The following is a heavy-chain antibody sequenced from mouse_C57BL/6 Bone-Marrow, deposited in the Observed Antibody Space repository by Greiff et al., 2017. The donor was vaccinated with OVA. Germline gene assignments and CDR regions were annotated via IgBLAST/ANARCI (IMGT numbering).Heavy chain of an antibody. V-gene: IGHV1-82*01. CDR3: TRHKDGYYASYLDY. CDR2: IYPGDGDT. Sequence: VKLQESGPELVKPGASVKISCKASGYAFSSSWMNWVKQRPGQGLEWIGRIYPGDGDTNYNGKFKGKAPLTADKSSRTAYMQLSSLTSADAAVYFCTRHKDGYYASYLDYGGQGTTLTVS. CDR1: GYAFSSSW. D-gene: IGHD2-3*01. J-gene: IGHJ2*01.